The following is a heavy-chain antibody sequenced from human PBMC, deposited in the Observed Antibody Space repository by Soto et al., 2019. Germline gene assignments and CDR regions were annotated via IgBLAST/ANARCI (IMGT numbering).Heavy chain of an antibody. CDR2: IYYSGGT. Sequence: SETLSLTCTVSCGSISSYYWSWIRQPPGKGLEWIGYIYYSGGTNYNPSLKSRVTISVDTSKNQFSLKLSSVTAADTAVYYCARDLSYYDYVWGGFDYWGQGTLVTVSS. CDR3: ARDLSYYDYVWGGFDY. J-gene: IGHJ4*02. D-gene: IGHD3-16*01. CDR1: CGSISSYY. V-gene: IGHV4-59*01.